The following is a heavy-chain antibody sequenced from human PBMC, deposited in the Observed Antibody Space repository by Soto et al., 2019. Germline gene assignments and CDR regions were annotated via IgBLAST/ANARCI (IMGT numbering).Heavy chain of an antibody. CDR1: GGSISSYY. V-gene: IGHV4-59*01. CDR2: IYYSGST. Sequence: QVQLQESGPGLVKPSETLSLTCTVSGGSISSYYWSWIRQPPGKGLEWIGYIYYSGSTNYNPSLKSRVTISVDTSKNQFSLKLSSVTAADTAVYYCARVPPLRHSGWSAWYFDLWGRGTLVTVSS. D-gene: IGHD6-19*01. J-gene: IGHJ2*01. CDR3: ARVPPLRHSGWSAWYFDL.